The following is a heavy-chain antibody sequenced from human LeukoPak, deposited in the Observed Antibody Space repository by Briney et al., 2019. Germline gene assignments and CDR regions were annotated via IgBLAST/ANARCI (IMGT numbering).Heavy chain of an antibody. CDR2: IIPIFGTA. V-gene: IGHV1-69*05. J-gene: IGHJ4*02. D-gene: IGHD1-14*01. CDR3: ARDSGTEPYMGKLDY. Sequence: SVKVSCKASGGTFSSYAISWVRQAPGQGLEWMGGIIPIFGTANYAQKFQGRVTITTDESTSTVYMELSSLRSEDTAAYYCARDSGTEPYMGKLDYWGQGTLVTVSS. CDR1: GGTFSSYA.